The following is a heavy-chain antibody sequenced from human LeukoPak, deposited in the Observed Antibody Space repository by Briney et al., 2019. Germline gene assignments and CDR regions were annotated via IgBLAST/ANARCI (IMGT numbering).Heavy chain of an antibody. CDR3: ARYFYDSSAHYYYYYMDV. Sequence: GGSLRLSCAASGFTFSNYAMSWVRQAPGKGLEWVSVLYSGYNVFYADSVKDRFTISRDNSKNMVYLEMNSLRAEDTAVYYCARYFYDSSAHYYYYYMDVWGKGTTVTVSS. D-gene: IGHD3-22*01. CDR1: GFTFSNYA. J-gene: IGHJ6*03. V-gene: IGHV3-23*03. CDR2: LYSGYNV.